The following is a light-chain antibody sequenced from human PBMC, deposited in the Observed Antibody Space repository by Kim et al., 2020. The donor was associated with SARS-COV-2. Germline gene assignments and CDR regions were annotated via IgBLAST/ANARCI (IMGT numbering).Light chain of an antibody. Sequence: AFVGDRVTITCRASQAIGTYLAWFQQIPGRAPQSLIYAASNLHSGVPSKFSGNGSGADFTLTISSRQPEDFATYNCQQYKIYPRAFGRGAKVDIK. CDR1: QAIGTY. CDR2: AAS. V-gene: IGKV1-16*02. J-gene: IGKJ1*01. CDR3: QQYKIYPRA.